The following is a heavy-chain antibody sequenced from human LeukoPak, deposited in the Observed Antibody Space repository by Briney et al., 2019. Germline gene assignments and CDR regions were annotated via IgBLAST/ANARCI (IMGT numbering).Heavy chain of an antibody. CDR1: GGSISSYY. CDR2: IYYSGST. D-gene: IGHD6-13*01. J-gene: IGHJ6*02. CDR3: ARDSRIAAVGAPYYYYYGMDV. Sequence: PSETLSLTCTVSGGSISSYYWSWIRQPPGKGLEWIGYIYYSGSTNYNPSLKSRVTISVDTSKNQFSLKLSSVTAADTAVYYCARDSRIAAVGAPYYYYYGMDVWGQGTTVTVSS. V-gene: IGHV4-59*01.